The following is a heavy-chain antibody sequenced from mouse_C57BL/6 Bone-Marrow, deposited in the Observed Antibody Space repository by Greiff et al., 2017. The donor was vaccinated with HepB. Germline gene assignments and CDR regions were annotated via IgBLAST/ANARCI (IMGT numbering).Heavy chain of an antibody. V-gene: IGHV5-15*01. CDR3: ARNDWDWYFDV. Sequence: EVQLVESGGGLVQPGGSLNLSCAASGFTFSDYGMAWVRQAPRKGPEWVAFISNLAYSIYYADTVTGRFTISRENAKNTLYLEMSSLRSEDTAMYYCARNDWDWYFDVWGTGTTVTVSS. D-gene: IGHD4-1*01. J-gene: IGHJ1*03. CDR1: GFTFSDYG. CDR2: ISNLAYSI.